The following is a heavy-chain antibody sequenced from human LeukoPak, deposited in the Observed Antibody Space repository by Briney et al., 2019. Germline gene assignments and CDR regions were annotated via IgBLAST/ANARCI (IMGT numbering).Heavy chain of an antibody. D-gene: IGHD3-9*01. J-gene: IGHJ3*02. V-gene: IGHV3-21*01. CDR3: ARTVNFDWLPSGSDAFDI. CDR2: ISSSSSYI. CDR1: GITFSSYS. Sequence: PGGLLRLSCAASGITFSSYSRNWVRQAPGKRLEGVSSISSSSSYIYYADSVKGRFTISRDNAKNSLYLQMNSLRAEDTAVYYCARTVNFDWLPSGSDAFDIWGQGTMVTVSS.